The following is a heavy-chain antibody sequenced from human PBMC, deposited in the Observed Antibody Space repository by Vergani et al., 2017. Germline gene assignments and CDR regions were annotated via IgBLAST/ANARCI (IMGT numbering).Heavy chain of an antibody. CDR2: ISGSGGST. D-gene: IGHD6-6*01. Sequence: EVQLLESGGDLVQPGGSLRLSCAASGFTFNHYAMNWVRQAPGKGLEWVSGISGSGGSTYYADSVKGRFTISRDNSKNTLYLQMNSLRAEDTAVYYCAKDSGEQLFAPEYFQHWGQGTLVTVSS. CDR1: GFTFNHYA. J-gene: IGHJ1*01. V-gene: IGHV3-23*01. CDR3: AKDSGEQLFAPEYFQH.